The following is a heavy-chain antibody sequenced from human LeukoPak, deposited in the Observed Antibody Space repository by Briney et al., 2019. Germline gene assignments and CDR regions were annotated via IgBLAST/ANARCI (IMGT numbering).Heavy chain of an antibody. CDR1: GYTFTNYD. CDR2: MNPISGNT. CDR3: ARASSLGPERGWFDP. Sequence: ASVKVSCKASGYTFTNYDINWVRQATGQGLEWMGWMNPISGNTGYAQKFQGRVAMTRNTSISTAYMELSRLRSEDTAVYYCARASSLGPERGWFDPWGQGTLVTVSS. D-gene: IGHD3-10*01. V-gene: IGHV1-8*01. J-gene: IGHJ5*02.